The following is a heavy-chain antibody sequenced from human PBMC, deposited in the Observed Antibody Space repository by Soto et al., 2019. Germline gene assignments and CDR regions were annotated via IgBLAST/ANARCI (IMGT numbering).Heavy chain of an antibody. D-gene: IGHD2-21*02. Sequence: PSETLSLTCTVSGGSISGSSYFWGWIRQPPGKGLEWIGSIYFSGSASYNPSLRSRLTISVDTSTNQFSLKLSSVTAADTAVYFCAREDDGGDRDYYGLDVWGQGTTVTVSS. J-gene: IGHJ6*02. CDR2: IYFSGSA. CDR3: AREDDGGDRDYYGLDV. V-gene: IGHV4-39*02. CDR1: GGSISGSSYF.